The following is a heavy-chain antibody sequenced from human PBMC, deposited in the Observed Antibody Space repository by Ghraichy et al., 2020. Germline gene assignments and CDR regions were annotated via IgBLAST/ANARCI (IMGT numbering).Heavy chain of an antibody. CDR3: ARRVGSSAWDDAFDV. CDR1: GGSISSSTYY. V-gene: IGHV4-39*01. Sequence: ESLNISCTVSGGSISSSTYYWDWIRQPPGKGLEWIGSFYYSGSTYYNPSLKSRVTISVDTSKNQFSLRLSSVTAADTSVYYCARRVGSSAWDDAFDVWGQGTMVTVSS. J-gene: IGHJ3*01. D-gene: IGHD6-19*01. CDR2: FYYSGST.